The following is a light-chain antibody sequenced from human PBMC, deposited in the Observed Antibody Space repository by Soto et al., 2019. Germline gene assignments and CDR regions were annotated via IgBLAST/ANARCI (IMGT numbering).Light chain of an antibody. V-gene: IGKV3-20*01. CDR3: QQFGSTPHT. CDR2: AAS. J-gene: IGKJ2*01. Sequence: ETVLTQSPGTMSLSPGERAILSCRASQSVSSRHLAWCQQKPGQSPRLLIYAASNTAAGIPDRFRGSGSGTDFILTISRLEPEDSAVYYCQQFGSTPHTFGQGTKLEI. CDR1: QSVSSRH.